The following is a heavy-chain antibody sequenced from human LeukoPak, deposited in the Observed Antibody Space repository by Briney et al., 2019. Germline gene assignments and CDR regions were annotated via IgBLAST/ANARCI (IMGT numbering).Heavy chain of an antibody. CDR2: ISYDGSNK. CDR3: AKVDGQLWSYLDY. CDR1: GFTFSSYG. Sequence: TGGSLRLSCAASGFTFSSYGMHWVRQAPGKGLEWVAVISYDGSNKYYADSVKGRFTISRDNSKNTLYLQMNSLRAEDTAVYYCAKVDGQLWSYLDYWGQGTLVTVSS. V-gene: IGHV3-30*18. D-gene: IGHD5-18*01. J-gene: IGHJ4*02.